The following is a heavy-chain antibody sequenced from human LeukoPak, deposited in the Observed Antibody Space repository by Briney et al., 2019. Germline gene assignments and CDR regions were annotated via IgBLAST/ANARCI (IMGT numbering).Heavy chain of an antibody. J-gene: IGHJ4*02. V-gene: IGHV4-39*07. CDR3: ARRYRSGWSPTFDY. CDR1: GGSISSSNYF. D-gene: IGHD6-19*01. Sequence: PSETLSLTCTVSGGSISSSNYFWGWIRQAPGKGLEWIGSIYYSGSTNSNPSLKSRVTISEDTSKNQFSLKLSSVTAADTAVYYCARRYRSGWSPTFDYWGQGILVTVSS. CDR2: IYYSGST.